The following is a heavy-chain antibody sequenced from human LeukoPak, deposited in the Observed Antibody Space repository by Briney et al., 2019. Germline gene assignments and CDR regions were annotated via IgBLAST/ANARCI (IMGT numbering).Heavy chain of an antibody. CDR1: GGSFSGYY. V-gene: IGHV4-34*01. CDR2: INHSGST. Sequence: GSLSLTCAVYGGSFSGYYWSWIRQPPGKGLEWIGEINHSGSTNYNPSLKSRVTISVDTSKNQFSLKLSSVTAADTAVYYCARGLSTVTPYNWFDPWGQGTLVTVSS. J-gene: IGHJ5*02. CDR3: ARGLSTVTPYNWFDP. D-gene: IGHD4-17*01.